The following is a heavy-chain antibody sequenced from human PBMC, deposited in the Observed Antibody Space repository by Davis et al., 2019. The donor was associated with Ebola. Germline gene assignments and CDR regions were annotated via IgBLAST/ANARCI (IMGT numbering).Heavy chain of an antibody. J-gene: IGHJ6*02. Sequence: GGSLRLSCAASGFTFSSYWMSWVRQAPGKGLEWVANIKQDGSEKYYVDSVKGRFTISRDNAKNSLYLQMNSLRAEDTAVYYCARDGSGSSSPHETYYYYGMDVWGQGTTVTVSS. CDR3: ARDGSGSSSPHETYYYYGMDV. CDR1: GFTFSSYW. D-gene: IGHD3-10*01. V-gene: IGHV3-7*01. CDR2: IKQDGSEK.